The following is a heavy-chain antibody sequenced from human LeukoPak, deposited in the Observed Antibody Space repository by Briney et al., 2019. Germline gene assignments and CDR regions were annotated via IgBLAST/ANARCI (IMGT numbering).Heavy chain of an antibody. J-gene: IGHJ3*02. V-gene: IGHV3-23*01. Sequence: QPGGSLRLPCAASGFTFSSYAMTWFRQAPGKGLEWVSAISGSGGSTYYADSVKGRFTISRDNSKNTLYLQMSSLRAEDTAVYYCAKEYCSGGSCYKHAFDIWGQGAMVTVSS. CDR2: ISGSGGST. CDR3: AKEYCSGGSCYKHAFDI. CDR1: GFTFSSYA. D-gene: IGHD2-15*01.